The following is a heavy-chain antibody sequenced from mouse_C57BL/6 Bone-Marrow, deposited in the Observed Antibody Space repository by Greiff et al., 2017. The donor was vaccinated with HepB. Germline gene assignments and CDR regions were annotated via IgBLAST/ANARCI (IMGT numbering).Heavy chain of an antibody. CDR3: ARRYDYSFDY. CDR1: GFTFSSYG. Sequence: EVQVVESGGDLVKPGGSLKLSCAASGFTFSSYGMSWVRQTPDKRLEWVATISSGGSYTYYPDSVKGRFTISRDNAKNTLYLQMSSLKSEDTAMYSCARRYDYSFDYWGQGTTLTVSS. CDR2: ISSGGSYT. V-gene: IGHV5-6*01. D-gene: IGHD2-4*01. J-gene: IGHJ2*01.